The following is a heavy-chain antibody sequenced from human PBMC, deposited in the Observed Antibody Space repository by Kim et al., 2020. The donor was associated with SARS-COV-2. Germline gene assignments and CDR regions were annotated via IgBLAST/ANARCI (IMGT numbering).Heavy chain of an antibody. CDR2: P. CDR3: ARAKMATPLD. V-gene: IGHV4-4*02. J-gene: IGHJ4*02. D-gene: IGHD5-12*01. Sequence: PNHNPSRKSRVTISVDKSKNQFSRKLSSVTAADTAVYYCARAKMATPLDWGQGTLVTVSS.